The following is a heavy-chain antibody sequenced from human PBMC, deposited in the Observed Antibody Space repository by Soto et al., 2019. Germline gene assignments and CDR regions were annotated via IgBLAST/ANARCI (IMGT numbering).Heavy chain of an antibody. D-gene: IGHD3-3*01. Sequence: QITLNESGPTVVKPAEPLTLTCTFSGFSLTTSGVGVGWIRQSPGKAPKWLPLIYWDDDKRYSASLKSRLTITKDTSKNQVVLTMASVDPADTATYYCAHRILRTVFGLVTTTAIYFDFWGQGTPVVVSS. CDR1: GFSLTTSGVG. J-gene: IGHJ4*02. V-gene: IGHV2-5*02. CDR3: AHRILRTVFGLVTTTAIYFDF. CDR2: IYWDDDK.